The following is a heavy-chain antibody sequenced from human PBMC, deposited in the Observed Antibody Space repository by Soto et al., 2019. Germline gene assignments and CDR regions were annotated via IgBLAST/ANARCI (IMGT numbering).Heavy chain of an antibody. Sequence: EVQLLESGGGLVQPGGSLRLSCAASGFTFSSYAMSWVRQAPGKGLEWVSAISGSGGSTYSADSVKGRFTISRDNSKHTLYLQMNSLRAEDTAVYYCAKASGWFGEFDYWGQGTLVTVSS. J-gene: IGHJ4*02. D-gene: IGHD3-10*01. V-gene: IGHV3-23*01. CDR1: GFTFSSYA. CDR2: ISGSGGST. CDR3: AKASGWFGEFDY.